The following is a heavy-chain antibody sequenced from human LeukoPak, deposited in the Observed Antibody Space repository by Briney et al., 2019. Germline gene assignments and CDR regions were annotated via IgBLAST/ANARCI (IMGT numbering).Heavy chain of an antibody. CDR1: GGSISSGDYY. V-gene: IGHV4-30-4*08. CDR3: ATAPYYFWSGYPTRFDY. J-gene: IGHJ4*02. D-gene: IGHD3-3*01. CDR2: IYYSGST. Sequence: PSATLSLTCTVSGGSISSGDYYWSWIRQPPGKGLEWIGYIYYSGSTYYNPSLKSRVTISVDTSKNQFSLKLSSVTAADTAVYYCATAPYYFWSGYPTRFDYWGQGTLVTVSS.